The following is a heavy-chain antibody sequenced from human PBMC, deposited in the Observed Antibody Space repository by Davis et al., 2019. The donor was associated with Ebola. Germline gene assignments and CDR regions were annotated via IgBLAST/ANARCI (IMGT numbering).Heavy chain of an antibody. V-gene: IGHV3-30*03. D-gene: IGHD6-19*01. J-gene: IGHJ4*02. CDR3: ARGANSSGWYRGY. CDR2: ISYDGSNK. Sequence: PGGSLRLSCAASGFTFSSYGMHWVRQAPGKGLEWVAVISYDGSNKYYADSVKGRFTISRDNSKNTLYLQMNSLRAEDTAVYYCARGANSSGWYRGYWGQGTLVTVSS. CDR1: GFTFSSYG.